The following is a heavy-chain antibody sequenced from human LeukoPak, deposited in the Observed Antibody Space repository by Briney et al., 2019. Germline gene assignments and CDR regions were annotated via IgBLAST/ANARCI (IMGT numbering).Heavy chain of an antibody. CDR1: GGSISSCY. J-gene: IGHJ4*02. Sequence: PSETLSLTCTVSGGSISSCYWSWIRQRAGKGLEWIGRIYTSGSTNYNPSLKSRVTMSVDTSKNQFSLKLSSVTAADTAVYYCAREYYDLEGGQFDYWGQGTLVTVSS. CDR3: AREYYDLEGGQFDY. V-gene: IGHV4-4*07. D-gene: IGHD3-3*01. CDR2: IYTSGST.